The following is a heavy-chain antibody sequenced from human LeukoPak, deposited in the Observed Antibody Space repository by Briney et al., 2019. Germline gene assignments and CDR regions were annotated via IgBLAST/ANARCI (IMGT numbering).Heavy chain of an antibody. V-gene: IGHV5-51*01. CDR1: GYSFTSYW. D-gene: IGHD1-26*01. J-gene: IGHJ6*03. CDR3: ATQRGSSRLGYCYYMDV. CDR2: IYPGDSDT. Sequence: GESLKISCKGSGYSFTSYWIGWVRQMPGKGLEWMGIIYPGDSDTRYSPSFQGQVTISSDKSISTAYLQWSSLKASDTAMYYCATQRGSSRLGYCYYMDVWGKGTTVTVSS.